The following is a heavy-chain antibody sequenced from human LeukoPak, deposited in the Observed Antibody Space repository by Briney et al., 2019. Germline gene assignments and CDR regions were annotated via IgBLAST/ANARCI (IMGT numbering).Heavy chain of an antibody. Sequence: ASVKVSCKASGYTFTSYGISGVRQAPGQGLEWMGWISAYNGNTNYAQKLQGRVTMTTDTSTSTAYMELRSLRSDDTAVYYCARSGLTLRLGTHSKPGGMDVWGQGTTVTVSS. CDR2: ISAYNGNT. V-gene: IGHV1-18*01. CDR3: ARSGLTLRLGTHSKPGGMDV. D-gene: IGHD3-16*01. CDR1: GYTFTSYG. J-gene: IGHJ6*02.